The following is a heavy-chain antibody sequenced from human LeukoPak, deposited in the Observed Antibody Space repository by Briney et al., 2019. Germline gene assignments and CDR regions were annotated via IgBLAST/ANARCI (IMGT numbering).Heavy chain of an antibody. CDR2: IWYDGSNK. D-gene: IGHD2-2*01. V-gene: IGHV3-33*01. CDR3: AREPHPYCSSTSCYPFDY. J-gene: IGHJ4*02. CDR1: GFTFSSYG. Sequence: GGSLRLSCAASGFTFSSYGMHWVRQSPGKGLEWVAVIWYDGSNKYYADSVKGRFTISRDNSKNTLYLQMNSLRAEDTAVYYCAREPHPYCSSTSCYPFDYWGQGTLVADSS.